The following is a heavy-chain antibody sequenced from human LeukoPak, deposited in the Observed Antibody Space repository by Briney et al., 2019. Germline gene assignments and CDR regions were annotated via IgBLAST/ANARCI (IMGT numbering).Heavy chain of an antibody. Sequence: PGRSLRLSCAASGFTFSSYAMHWVRQAPGKGLEWVAVISYDGSNKYYADSVKGRFTISRDTSRNTLYLQMISLRTEDTAVYYCAKDGPSPYRYYMDVWGKGTTVTISS. CDR1: GFTFSSYA. V-gene: IGHV3-30*04. CDR2: ISYDGSNK. J-gene: IGHJ6*03. CDR3: AKDGPSPYRYYMDV.